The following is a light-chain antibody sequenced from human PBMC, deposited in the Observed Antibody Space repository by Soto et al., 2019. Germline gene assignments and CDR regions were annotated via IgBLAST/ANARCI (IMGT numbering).Light chain of an antibody. J-gene: IGKJ4*01. CDR2: VAS. V-gene: IGKV3-20*01. Sequence: EIVLTQSPGTLSLSPGERATLFCRASQSVSNSYLAWYQQIPGQAPRLLIYVASSRATGIPDRFSGSGSGTDFTLTINRLEPEDSAVYYCQQYGSSPRTFGGGTKVEIK. CDR3: QQYGSSPRT. CDR1: QSVSNSY.